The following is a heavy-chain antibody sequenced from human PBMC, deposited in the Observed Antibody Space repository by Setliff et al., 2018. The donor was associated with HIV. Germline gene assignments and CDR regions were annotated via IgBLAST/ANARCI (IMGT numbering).Heavy chain of an antibody. J-gene: IGHJ4*02. V-gene: IGHV4-31*03. CDR1: GGSISSGTYY. Sequence: NPSETLSLTCTVSGGSISSGTYYWSWIRQHPGKGLEWIGYIYYSGSTYYNPSLKSRVTISVDASRNQFSLKLSSVTAADTAVYYCARDRSDYYNLPGYFDHWGQGTQVTVSS. CDR3: ARDRSDYYNLPGYFDH. D-gene: IGHD3-3*01. CDR2: IYYSGST.